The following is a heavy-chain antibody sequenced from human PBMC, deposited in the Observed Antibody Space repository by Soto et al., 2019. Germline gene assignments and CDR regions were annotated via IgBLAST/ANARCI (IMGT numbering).Heavy chain of an antibody. Sequence: QVQLQESGPGLVKPSQTLSLTCTVSGGSISSGDYYWSWIRQPPGKGLEWIGYIYYSESTYYNPSLKSRVTISVDTSKNQFSLKLSSVTAADTAVYYCARGEEGINCSSTSCYLWRWFDPWGQGTLVTVSS. J-gene: IGHJ5*02. V-gene: IGHV4-30-4*01. D-gene: IGHD2-2*01. CDR1: GGSISSGDYY. CDR3: ARGEEGINCSSTSCYLWRWFDP. CDR2: IYYSEST.